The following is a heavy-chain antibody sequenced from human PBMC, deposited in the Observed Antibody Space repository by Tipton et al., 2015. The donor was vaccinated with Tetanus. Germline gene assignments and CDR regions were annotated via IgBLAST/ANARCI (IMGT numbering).Heavy chain of an antibody. J-gene: IGHJ4*02. CDR2: VHYSGST. D-gene: IGHD6-19*01. CDR1: GGSISSYY. Sequence: TLSLTCTVSGGSISSYYWTWIRQPPGRGLEWIGYVHYSGSTNYSPSLRSRVTLSVDTSKNQFSLKLSSVTAADTAVYYCARIGWLQQNKPAFDIWGQGILVTVSA. CDR3: ARIGWLQQNKPAFDI. V-gene: IGHV4-59*01.